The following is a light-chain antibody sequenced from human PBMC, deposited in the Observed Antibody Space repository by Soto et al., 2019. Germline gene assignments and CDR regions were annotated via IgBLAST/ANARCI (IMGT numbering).Light chain of an antibody. CDR1: QSVSTN. V-gene: IGKV3-15*01. CDR2: GAS. CDR3: QQYNNWPRAT. Sequence: ERVMTQSPVTLSVSPGERVTLSCRASQSVSTNLAWYQQKPGQAPRLLIYGASTRATGIPARFSGSGSGTEFNLTISSLQSEDFGVYYCQQYNNWPRATFGGGTKVDIK. J-gene: IGKJ4*01.